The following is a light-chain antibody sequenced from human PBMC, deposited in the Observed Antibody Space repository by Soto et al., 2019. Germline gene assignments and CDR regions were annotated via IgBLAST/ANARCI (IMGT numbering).Light chain of an antibody. CDR1: QSVSSK. V-gene: IGKV3-15*01. J-gene: IGKJ3*01. CDR2: GAS. Sequence: EIVMTQSPATLSVSPGERATLSCRASQSVSSKLAWFQQKPGQAPRLLIYGASTRATGIPARFSGSGSGTEFTLTINSLQPEDFAVYYCQQRSNWPTFGPGTKVDIK. CDR3: QQRSNWPT.